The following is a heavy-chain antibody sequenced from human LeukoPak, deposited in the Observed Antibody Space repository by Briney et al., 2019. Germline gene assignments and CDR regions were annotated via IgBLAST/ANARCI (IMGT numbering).Heavy chain of an antibody. Sequence: PGGSLRLSCAAYGFTFSSYSMNWVRQAPGKGLEWVSSISSSSSYIYYADSVKGRFTISRDNAKNSLYLQMNSLRAEDTAVYYCARSVISIAAAVGYWGQGTLVTVSS. CDR3: ARSVISIAAAVGY. CDR2: ISSSSSYI. D-gene: IGHD6-13*01. J-gene: IGHJ4*02. V-gene: IGHV3-21*01. CDR1: GFTFSSYS.